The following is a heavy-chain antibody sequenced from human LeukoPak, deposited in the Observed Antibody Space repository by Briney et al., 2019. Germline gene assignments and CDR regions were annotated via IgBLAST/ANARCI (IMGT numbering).Heavy chain of an antibody. CDR2: INHSGST. CDR1: GGSFSGYY. CDR3: GRYYDFWSGYPRAFDI. D-gene: IGHD3-3*01. Sequence: SETLSLTCAVYGGSFSGYYWSWLRQPPGKGLEWIGEINHSGSTNYNPSLKSRVTISVDTSKNQFSLKLSSVTAADTAVYYCGRYYDFWSGYPRAFDIWGQGTMVTVSS. V-gene: IGHV4-34*01. J-gene: IGHJ3*02.